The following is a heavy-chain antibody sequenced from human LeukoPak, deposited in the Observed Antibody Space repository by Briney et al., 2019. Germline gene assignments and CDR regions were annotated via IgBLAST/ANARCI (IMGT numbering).Heavy chain of an antibody. Sequence: GGSLRLSCAASGFTFSSYWMNWVRQAPGKGLEWVANINQDGSEKYYVDSVKGRFTISRDNAKNSLYLQMNSLRVEDTAVYYCARDSPTIYYSGSYETYWGQGTLVTVSS. CDR2: INQDGSEK. J-gene: IGHJ4*02. CDR1: GFTFSSYW. V-gene: IGHV3-7*01. CDR3: ARDSPTIYYSGSYETY. D-gene: IGHD1-26*01.